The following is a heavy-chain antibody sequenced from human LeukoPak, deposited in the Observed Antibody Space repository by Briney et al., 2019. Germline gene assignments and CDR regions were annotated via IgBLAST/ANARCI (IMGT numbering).Heavy chain of an antibody. Sequence: GGSLRLSCAASGFTFDDYTMHWVRQAPGKGLEWVSLISWDGGSTYYADSVKGRFTISRDNSRNSLYLQMNSLRTEDTALYYCAKDILAAAGTLSDYFDYWGQGTLVTVSS. CDR3: AKDILAAAGTLSDYFDY. D-gene: IGHD6-13*01. CDR1: GFTFDDYT. CDR2: ISWDGGST. V-gene: IGHV3-43*01. J-gene: IGHJ4*02.